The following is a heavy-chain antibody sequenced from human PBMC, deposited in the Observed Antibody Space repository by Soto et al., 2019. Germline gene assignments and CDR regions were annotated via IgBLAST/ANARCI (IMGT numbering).Heavy chain of an antibody. CDR2: IYHSGST. Sequence: SETLSLTCAVSGGSISSSNWWSWVRQPPGKGLEWIGEIYHSGSTNYNPSLKSRVTISVDKSKNQFSPKLSSVTAADTAVYYCARPKMGDYDSSGPIDYWGQGTLVTAPQ. J-gene: IGHJ4*02. CDR1: GGSISSSNW. D-gene: IGHD3-22*01. CDR3: ARPKMGDYDSSGPIDY. V-gene: IGHV4-4*02.